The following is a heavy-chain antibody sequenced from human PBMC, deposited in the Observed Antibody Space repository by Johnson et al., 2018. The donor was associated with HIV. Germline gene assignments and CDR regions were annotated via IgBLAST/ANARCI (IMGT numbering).Heavy chain of an antibody. D-gene: IGHD6-13*01. CDR3: AKDLYSSSWTNDAFDI. Sequence: QVQLVESGGGVVQPGRSLRLSCAASGFTFSSYGMHWVRQAPGKGLEWVAVIWYDGTNRYYVASVKGRFPISRNTSKTTVYLQMNGLRAEDTAVYHCAKDLYSSSWTNDAFDIWGQGTMVTVSS. V-gene: IGHV3-33*06. CDR2: IWYDGTNR. J-gene: IGHJ3*02. CDR1: GFTFSSYG.